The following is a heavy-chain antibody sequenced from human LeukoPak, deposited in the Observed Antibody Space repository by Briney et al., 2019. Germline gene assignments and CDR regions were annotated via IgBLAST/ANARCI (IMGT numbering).Heavy chain of an antibody. CDR2: IKQDGSEK. D-gene: IGHD3-10*01. CDR3: ARDLVNRGSGSYFDY. Sequence: PGGSLRLSCAASGFPYSSYWMNWVRQARGKGLEWVANIKQDGSEKYYVDSVKGRFTISRDNAKNSLYLQMNSLRAEDTAVYYCARDLVNRGSGSYFDYWGQGALVTVSS. J-gene: IGHJ4*02. V-gene: IGHV3-7*01. CDR1: GFPYSSYW.